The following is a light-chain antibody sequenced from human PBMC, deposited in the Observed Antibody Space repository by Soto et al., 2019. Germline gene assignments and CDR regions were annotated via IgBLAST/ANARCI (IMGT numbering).Light chain of an antibody. CDR3: HQFNTYPLT. CDR2: DAS. CDR1: QGISSA. J-gene: IGKJ4*01. V-gene: IGKV1-13*02. Sequence: AIQLTQSPSSLSASVGDRVTITCRASQGISSALAWYQQKPGTAPKLLIYDASSLESGVPSKFSGTGSGTEFTLTISSLQPEDFATYYCHQFNTYPLTFGGGTKVEL.